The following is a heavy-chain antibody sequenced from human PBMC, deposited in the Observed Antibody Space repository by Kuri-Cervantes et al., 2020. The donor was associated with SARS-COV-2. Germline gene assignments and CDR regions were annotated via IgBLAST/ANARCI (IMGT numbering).Heavy chain of an antibody. CDR3: ARLPSYYYYGMDV. Sequence: GSLRLSCTVSCGSISSSSYYWGWIRQPPGKGLEWIGSIYYSGSTYYNPSLKSRVTISVDTSKNQFSLKLSSVTAADTAVYYCARLPSYYYYGMDVWGQGTTVTVSS. V-gene: IGHV4-39*01. CDR1: CGSISSSSYY. J-gene: IGHJ6*02. CDR2: IYYSGST.